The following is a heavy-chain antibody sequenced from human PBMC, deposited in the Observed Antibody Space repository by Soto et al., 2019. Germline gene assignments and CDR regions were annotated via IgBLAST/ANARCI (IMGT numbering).Heavy chain of an antibody. J-gene: IGHJ4*02. CDR1: GGSISSNSYY. CDR2: IYYSGST. V-gene: IGHV4-39*01. Sequence: QLQLQESGPGLVKPSETLSLTCTVSGGSISSNSYYWGWIRQPPGKGLEWIGSIYYSGSTSYNPSLNSRVTISVDESKNHFSLKLRSMTPAYKDVYYCAKCRNLDQFLDYLGQGNIVTVSS. CDR3: AKCRNLDQFLDY. D-gene: IGHD4-4*01.